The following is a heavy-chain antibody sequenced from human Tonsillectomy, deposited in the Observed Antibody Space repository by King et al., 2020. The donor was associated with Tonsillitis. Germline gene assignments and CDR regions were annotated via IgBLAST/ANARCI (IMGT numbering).Heavy chain of an antibody. J-gene: IGHJ4*02. D-gene: IGHD3-22*01. CDR2: ISNSSTTI. CDR1: GFTFSSYS. V-gene: IGHV3-48*02. CDR3: ARDGTDTSGYYLPLDY. Sequence: VQLVQSGGGLVQPGGSLRLSCAASGFTFSSYSMNWVRQAPGKGLEWVSYISNSSTTIYYADSVKGRFTISRDNAKNSLYLQMNSLRDEDTALYYCARDGTDTSGYYLPLDYWGQGTLVTDSS.